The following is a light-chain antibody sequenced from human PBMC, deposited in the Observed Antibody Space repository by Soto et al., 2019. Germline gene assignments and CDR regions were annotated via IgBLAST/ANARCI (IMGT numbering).Light chain of an antibody. CDR3: QQYGLSPYT. Sequence: EIVLTQSPGTLSLSPGERATLSCRASQSVSASYFAWYQHKPGQAPRLLIYGASSRDTGIPDRFSGSGSGTDFTLTISRLEPEDFAVYYCQQYGLSPYTFGQGTKLEI. CDR1: QSVSASY. J-gene: IGKJ2*01. CDR2: GAS. V-gene: IGKV3-20*01.